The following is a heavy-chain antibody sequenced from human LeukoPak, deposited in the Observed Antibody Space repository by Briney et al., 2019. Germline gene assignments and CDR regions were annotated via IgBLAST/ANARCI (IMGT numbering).Heavy chain of an antibody. J-gene: IGHJ3*02. V-gene: IGHV3-30*18. CDR2: ISYDGSNN. CDR1: GFTFSSYG. CDR3: AKGHAFDI. Sequence: GGSLRLSCAASGFTFSSYGMHWVRQAPGKGLEWVAVISYDGSNNYYADSVKGRFTISRDNSKNTLYLQMNSLRAEDTAVYYCAKGHAFDIWGQGTMVTVSS.